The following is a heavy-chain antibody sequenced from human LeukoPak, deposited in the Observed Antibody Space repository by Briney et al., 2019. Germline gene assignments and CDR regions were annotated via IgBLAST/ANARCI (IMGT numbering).Heavy chain of an antibody. CDR2: ISSSGNTI. CDR1: GFTFNIYE. J-gene: IGHJ6*02. V-gene: IGHV3-48*03. Sequence: PGGSLRLSCAASGFTFNIYEMNWVRQAPGKGPEWVSYISSSGNTIYYADSVKGRFTISRDNAKNSLHLQMNSLRDEDTAVYYCASILLWFGAYYYGMDVWGQGTTVTVSS. D-gene: IGHD3-10*01. CDR3: ASILLWFGAYYYGMDV.